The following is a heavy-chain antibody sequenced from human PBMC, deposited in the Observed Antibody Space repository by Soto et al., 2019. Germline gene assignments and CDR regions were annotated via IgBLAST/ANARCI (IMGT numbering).Heavy chain of an antibody. V-gene: IGHV2-5*02. J-gene: IGHJ4*02. CDR3: AHSLIPNWGSRGAFDY. D-gene: IGHD7-27*01. Sequence: QITLKESGPMLVKPTQTLTLTCTFSGFSLSTSGVGVGWIRQPPGKALEWLALIYWDDDKRYSPSLKSRLTITKDTSKTQVVLTMTNMDPVDTATYYCAHSLIPNWGSRGAFDYWGQGTLVTVSS. CDR1: GFSLSTSGVG. CDR2: IYWDDDK.